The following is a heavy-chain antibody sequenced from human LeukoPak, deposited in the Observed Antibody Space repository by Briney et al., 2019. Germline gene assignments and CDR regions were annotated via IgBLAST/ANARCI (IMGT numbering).Heavy chain of an antibody. V-gene: IGHV3-9*01. CDR2: ISWNSGSI. CDR3: ARDIVVVVAAKDAFDI. Sequence: GGSLRLSCAASGFTFDDYAMHWVRQAPGKGLEWVSGISWNSGSIGYADSVKGRFTISRDNSKNTLYLQMNSLRAEDTAVYYCARDIVVVVAAKDAFDIWGQGTMVTVSS. D-gene: IGHD2-15*01. J-gene: IGHJ3*02. CDR1: GFTFDDYA.